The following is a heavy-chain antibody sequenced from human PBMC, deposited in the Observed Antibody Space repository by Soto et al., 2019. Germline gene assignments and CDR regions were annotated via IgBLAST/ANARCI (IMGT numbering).Heavy chain of an antibody. CDR1: GGSISSYF. V-gene: IGHV4-59*12. Sequence: PSETLSLTCTVSGGSISSYFYIWVRQPPGKGLEWIGSVYYTGTTDYNPSLKSRVTISVDKSKNQFSLKLSSVTAADTAVYYCATSGYLYGSGSWRSWFDPWGQGTLVTVSS. CDR2: VYYTGTT. CDR3: ATSGYLYGSGSWRSWFDP. J-gene: IGHJ5*02. D-gene: IGHD3-10*01.